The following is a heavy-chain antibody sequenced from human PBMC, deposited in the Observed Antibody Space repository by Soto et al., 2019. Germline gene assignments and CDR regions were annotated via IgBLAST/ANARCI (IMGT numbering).Heavy chain of an antibody. D-gene: IGHD3-10*01. CDR1: GGSNSSGDYY. CDR3: ASIYGSGRNDY. CDR2: IYYSGST. J-gene: IGHJ4*02. V-gene: IGHV4-30-4*01. Sequence: SETLSLTCTVSGGSNSSGDYYWSWIRQPPGKGLEWIGYIYYSGSTYYNPSLKSRVTISVDTSKNQFSLKLSSVTAADTAVYYCASIYGSGRNDYWGQGTLVTVSS.